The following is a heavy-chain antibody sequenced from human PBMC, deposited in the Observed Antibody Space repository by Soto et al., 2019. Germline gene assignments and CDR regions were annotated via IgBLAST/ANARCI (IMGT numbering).Heavy chain of an antibody. Sequence: SVTVSCQASGGTFSSYAISWVRQAPGQGLEWMGGIIPIFGTANYAQKFQGRVTITADESTSTAYMELSSLRSEDTAVYYCARRTTVVTPRYYYYGMDVWGQGTTVTVSS. V-gene: IGHV1-69*13. J-gene: IGHJ6*02. D-gene: IGHD4-17*01. CDR1: GGTFSSYA. CDR3: ARRTTVVTPRYYYYGMDV. CDR2: IIPIFGTA.